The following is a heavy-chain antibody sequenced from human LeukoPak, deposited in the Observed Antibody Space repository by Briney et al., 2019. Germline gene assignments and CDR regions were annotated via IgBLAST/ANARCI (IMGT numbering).Heavy chain of an antibody. Sequence: GGSLRLSCAASGFTFSSYGMHWVRQAPGKGLEWVAVIWCDGSNKYYADSVKGRFTISRDNSKNTLYLQMNSLRAEDTAVYYCAKGRPPGVIMAGRGGFDYWGQGTLVTVSS. CDR1: GFTFSSYG. CDR3: AKGRPPGVIMAGRGGFDY. D-gene: IGHD5-12*01. CDR2: IWCDGSNK. V-gene: IGHV3-33*06. J-gene: IGHJ4*02.